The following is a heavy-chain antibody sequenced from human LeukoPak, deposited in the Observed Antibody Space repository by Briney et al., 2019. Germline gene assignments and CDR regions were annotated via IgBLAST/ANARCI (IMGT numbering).Heavy chain of an antibody. CDR1: GFTFSAYA. CDR3: AKGGDILTGYYLYWYFDL. J-gene: IGHJ2*01. Sequence: GGSLRLSCAASGFTFSAYAMSWVRQAPGKGLEWVSAISRSGSSTDYADSVKGRFTISRDNSKNTLYLQMNSLRLEDTAVYYCAKGGDILTGYYLYWYFDLWGRGTLVTVSS. V-gene: IGHV3-23*01. D-gene: IGHD3-9*01. CDR2: ISRSGSST.